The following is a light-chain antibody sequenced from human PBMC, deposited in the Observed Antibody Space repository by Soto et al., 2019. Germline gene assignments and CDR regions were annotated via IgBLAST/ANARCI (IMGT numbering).Light chain of an antibody. CDR1: QGVSTY. Sequence: DIQLTQSPSFLSASVGDRVTITCRASQGVSTYLAWYQQKPGKAPKLLIYGASTLQSGVPSRFSGSGSGTEFALAISSLQPEDFATYYCQQLITYPQTFGQGTKVDIK. J-gene: IGKJ1*01. CDR3: QQLITYPQT. CDR2: GAS. V-gene: IGKV1-9*01.